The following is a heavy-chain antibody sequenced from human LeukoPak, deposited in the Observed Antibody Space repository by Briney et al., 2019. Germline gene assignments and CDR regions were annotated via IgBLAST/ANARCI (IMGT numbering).Heavy chain of an antibody. D-gene: IGHD6-6*01. J-gene: IGHJ5*02. CDR1: GFTFSSYS. V-gene: IGHV3-21*01. CDR2: ISCSSSYI. Sequence: GGSLRLSCAASGFTFSSYSMNWVRQAPGKGLEWVSSISCSSSYIYYADSVKGRFTISRDNAKNSLYLQMNSLRAEDTAVYYCASAIAAHNWFDPWGQGTLVTVSS. CDR3: ASAIAAHNWFDP.